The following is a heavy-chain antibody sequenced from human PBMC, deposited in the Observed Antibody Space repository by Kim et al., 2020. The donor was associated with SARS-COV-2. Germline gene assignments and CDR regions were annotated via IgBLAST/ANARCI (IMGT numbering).Heavy chain of an antibody. J-gene: IGHJ6*02. V-gene: IGHV1-3*01. CDR2: INAGNGNT. CDR1: GYTFTSYA. Sequence: ASVKVSCKASGYTFTSYAMHWVRQAPGQRLEWMGWINAGNGNTKYSQKFQGRVTITRDTSASTAYMELSSLRSEDTAVYYCARGVPAARLFFFFGFPSMDVWGQGTTVTVSS. D-gene: IGHD2-2*01. CDR3: ARGVPAARLFFFFGFPSMDV.